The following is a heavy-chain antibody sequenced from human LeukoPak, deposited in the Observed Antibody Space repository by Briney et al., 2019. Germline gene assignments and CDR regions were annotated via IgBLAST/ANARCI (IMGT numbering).Heavy chain of an antibody. V-gene: IGHV4-59*01. J-gene: IGHJ6*03. Sequence: SETLSLTCTVSGGSISSYYWSWIRQPPGKGLEWIGYIYYSGSTNYNPSLKSRVTISVDTSKNQFSLKLSSVTAADTAVYYCARVGDTICGVPRGYYYYYMDVWGKGTTVTVSS. CDR3: ARVGDTICGVPRGYYYYYMDV. CDR1: GGSISSYY. CDR2: IYYSGST. D-gene: IGHD3-3*01.